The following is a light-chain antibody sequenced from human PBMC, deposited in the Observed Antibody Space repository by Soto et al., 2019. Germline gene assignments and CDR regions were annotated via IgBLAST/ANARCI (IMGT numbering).Light chain of an antibody. J-gene: IGKJ1*01. CDR2: DAS. CDR3: QQYGDSRT. V-gene: IGKV3-20*01. CDR1: QSISNNY. Sequence: EIVLTQSPGTLSVSPGERATLSCRASQSISNNYLAWYEQKPGQAPRLLLYDASSRATGITDRFSGSGSGTDFTLTISRLEPEDFAVYYCQQYGDSRTFGQGTRVEI.